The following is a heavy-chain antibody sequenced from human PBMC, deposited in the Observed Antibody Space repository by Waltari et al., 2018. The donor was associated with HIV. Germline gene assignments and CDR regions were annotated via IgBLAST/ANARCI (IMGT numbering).Heavy chain of an antibody. CDR1: GFLLAAHH. D-gene: IGHD1-26*01. J-gene: IGHJ4*02. CDR3: ARAGLGGLIQDFDI. V-gene: IGHV1-46*01. Sequence: QVQLIQPAFEMRKPGTSVRLSCRAVGFLLAAHHITWVRQGPRQIFEWMGIINAGGGDANSAQKFQARVTLTRDLFTGSIYMDLMSLKSDDTGVYFCARAGLGGLIQDFDIWGQGTQLIVSS. CDR2: INAGGGDA.